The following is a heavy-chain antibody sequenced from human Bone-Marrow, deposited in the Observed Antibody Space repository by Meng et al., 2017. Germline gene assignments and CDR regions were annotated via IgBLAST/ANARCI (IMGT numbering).Heavy chain of an antibody. V-gene: IGHV4-31*11. CDR2: ISYSGSA. D-gene: IGHD5-18*01. CDR3: VRHKYNYGQSPFDY. CDR1: GGSISSGDYH. Sequence: QVQLQESGPGLVEPSQTLSLTCVVSGGSISSGDYHWGWIRQHPGKGLEWIGYISYSGSAYYSPSLRSRNAISIDTSTGQFSLKLSSVTAADTAMYYCVRHKYNYGQSPFDYWGQGTLVTVSS. J-gene: IGHJ4*02.